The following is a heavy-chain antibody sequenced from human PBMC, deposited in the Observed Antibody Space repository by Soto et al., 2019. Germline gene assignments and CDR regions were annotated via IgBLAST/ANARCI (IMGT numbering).Heavy chain of an antibody. J-gene: IGHJ3*02. D-gene: IGHD5-18*01. CDR2: INPSTGST. CDR1: GYTFTNDY. CDR3: ALLSYGLSSTAFDI. V-gene: IGHV1-46*01. Sequence: ASVKVSCKASGYTFTNDYMHWVRQAPGQGLEWMGIINPSTGSTSYAQKFQGRVTMTRDTSTSTVYMELSRLRCDDTAVYYCALLSYGLSSTAFDIWGQGTMVTLS.